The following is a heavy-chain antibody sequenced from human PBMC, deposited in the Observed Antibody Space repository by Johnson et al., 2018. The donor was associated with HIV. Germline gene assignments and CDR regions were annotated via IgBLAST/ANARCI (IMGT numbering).Heavy chain of an antibody. V-gene: IGHV3-20*04. D-gene: IGHD3-22*01. J-gene: IGHJ3*01. CDR3: ARGGYYYDGDGAFDF. CDR1: GFTFDDYG. Sequence: VQLVESGGGVVRPGGSLRLSCAASGFTFDDYGMSWVRQAPGKGLEWVSGITWNGGSPGSANSVKGRFIISRENSENTLYLQMGSLRAEDMAVYYCARGGYYYDGDGAFDFWGQGTIVTVSS. CDR2: ITWNGGSP.